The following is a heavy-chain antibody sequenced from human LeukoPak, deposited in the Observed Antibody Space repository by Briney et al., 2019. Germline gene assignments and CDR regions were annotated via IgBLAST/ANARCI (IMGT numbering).Heavy chain of an antibody. CDR1: GGSFSGFY. CDR3: ARHIRYPNIAVAGIDY. CDR2: IDHSGNT. Sequence: PSETLSLTCDVYGGSFSGFYWYWIRQPPGKGLEWIGEIDHSGNTNYNPSLKSRVTISVDTSKNQFSLKLSSVAAADTAVYYCARHIRYPNIAVAGIDYWGQGILVTVSS. V-gene: IGHV4-34*01. J-gene: IGHJ4*02. D-gene: IGHD6-19*01.